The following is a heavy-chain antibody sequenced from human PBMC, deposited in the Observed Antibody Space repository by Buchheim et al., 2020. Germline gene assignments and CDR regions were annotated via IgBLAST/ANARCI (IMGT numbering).Heavy chain of an antibody. Sequence: QVQLQQWGAGLLKPSETLSLTCAVYGGSFSGYYWSWIRQPPGKGLEWIGEINHSGSTNYNPSLKSRVTLSVDTSKNQFSLKLSSVTAADTAVYYCASTITWFYGMDVWGQGTT. CDR3: ASTITWFYGMDV. CDR2: INHSGST. V-gene: IGHV4-34*01. D-gene: IGHD5-12*01. CDR1: GGSFSGYY. J-gene: IGHJ6*02.